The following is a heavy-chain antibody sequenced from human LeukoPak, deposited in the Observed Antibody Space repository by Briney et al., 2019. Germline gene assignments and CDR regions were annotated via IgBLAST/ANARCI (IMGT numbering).Heavy chain of an antibody. CDR3: ARAWAARPDFYYYYYMDV. CDR2: IIPIFGTA. D-gene: IGHD6-6*01. CDR1: GGTFSSYA. J-gene: IGHJ6*03. V-gene: IGHV1-69*06. Sequence: ASVKVSCKASGGTFSSYAISWVRQAPGQGLEWMGGIIPIFGTANYAQKFQGRVTITADKSTSTAYMELSSLRSEDTAVYYCARAWAARPDFYYYYYMDVWGKGTTVTVSS.